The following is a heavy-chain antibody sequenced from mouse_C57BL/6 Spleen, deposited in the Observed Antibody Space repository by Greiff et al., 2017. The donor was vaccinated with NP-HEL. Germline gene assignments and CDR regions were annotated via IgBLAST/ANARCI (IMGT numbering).Heavy chain of an antibody. CDR3: ARSDYYGSLWYFDV. V-gene: IGHV1-80*01. J-gene: IGHJ1*03. CDR2: IYPGDGDT. CDR1: GYAFSSYW. D-gene: IGHD1-1*01. Sequence: QVQLQQSGAELVKPGASVKISCKASGYAFSSYWMNWVKQRPGKGLEWIGQIYPGDGDTNYNGQFKGKATLTADKSSSTAYMQLSSLTSEDSAVYFCARSDYYGSLWYFDVWGTGTTVTVSS.